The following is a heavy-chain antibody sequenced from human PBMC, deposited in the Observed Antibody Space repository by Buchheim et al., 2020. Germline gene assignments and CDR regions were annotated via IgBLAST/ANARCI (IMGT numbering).Heavy chain of an antibody. J-gene: IGHJ5*02. D-gene: IGHD5-12*01. CDR1: GGSFSGYY. CDR3: ARAGGVDIVATPTGWETVWFDP. V-gene: IGHV4-34*01. CDR2: INHSGST. Sequence: QVQLQQWGAGLLKPSETLSLTCAVYGGSFSGYYWSWIRQPPGKGLEWIGEINHSGSTNYNPSLKSRVTISVDTSKNQFSLKLSSVTAADTAVYYCARAGGVDIVATPTGWETVWFDPWGQGTL.